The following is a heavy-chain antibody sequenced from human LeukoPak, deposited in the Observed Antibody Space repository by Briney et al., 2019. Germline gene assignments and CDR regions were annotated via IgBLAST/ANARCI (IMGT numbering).Heavy chain of an antibody. CDR3: ARASDTAMVLYAFDI. CDR2: IIPIFGTA. Sequence: SVKVSCKASGYTFTSYAMHWVRQAPGQGLEWMGGIIPIFGTANYAQKFQGRVTITADESTSTACMELSSLRSEDTAVYYCARASDTAMVLYAFDIWGQGTMVTVSS. V-gene: IGHV1-69*13. J-gene: IGHJ3*02. D-gene: IGHD5-18*01. CDR1: GYTFTSYA.